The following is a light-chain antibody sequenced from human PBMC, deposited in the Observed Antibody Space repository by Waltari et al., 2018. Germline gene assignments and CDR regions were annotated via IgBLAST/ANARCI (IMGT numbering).Light chain of an antibody. Sequence: QSALTQPASVSGSPGPSITIPCPGTSRDVGGYNYVPWYQQHPGKAPKLMIYDVSNRPSGVSNRFSGSKSGNTASLTISGLQAEDEADYYCSSYTSSSTVVFGGGTKLTVL. CDR1: SRDVGGYNY. CDR2: DVS. J-gene: IGLJ2*01. CDR3: SSYTSSSTVV. V-gene: IGLV2-14*03.